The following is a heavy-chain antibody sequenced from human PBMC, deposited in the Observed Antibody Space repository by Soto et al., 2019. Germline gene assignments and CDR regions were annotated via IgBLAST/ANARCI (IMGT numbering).Heavy chain of an antibody. CDR3: ARMVIGSSWYPEY. CDR1: GFTFSSYN. Sequence: EVQLVESGGGLVQPGGSLRLSCAVSGFTFSSYNMKWFRQAPGKGLEWVSYISSGSGTIYYADSVKGRFTISRDNAKNSLYLQMISLRDEDTAIYYCARMVIGSSWYPEYWGQGTLVTVSS. CDR2: ISSGSGTI. D-gene: IGHD6-13*01. V-gene: IGHV3-48*02. J-gene: IGHJ4*02.